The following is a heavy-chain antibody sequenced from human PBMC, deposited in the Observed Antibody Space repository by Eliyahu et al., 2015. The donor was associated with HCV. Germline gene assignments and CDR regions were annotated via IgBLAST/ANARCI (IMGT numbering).Heavy chain of an antibody. CDR1: GFTFNXYW. Sequence: EVQLVESGGGLVQPGGSLRLSCAASGFTFNXYWMHWVRQVPGKGLGWVSRINGDGRAAFYADSVNGRFTISRDNAKNTLHLQMDSLRVEDTAVYYCVRGAIGGDYWGQGTLVTVSS. V-gene: IGHV3-74*01. CDR3: VRGAIGGDY. CDR2: INGDGRAA. J-gene: IGHJ4*02. D-gene: IGHD1-26*01.